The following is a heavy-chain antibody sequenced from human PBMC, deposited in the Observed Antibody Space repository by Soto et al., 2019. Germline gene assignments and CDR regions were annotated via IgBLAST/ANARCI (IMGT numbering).Heavy chain of an antibody. V-gene: IGHV3-30*04. D-gene: IGHD6-13*01. CDR3: ARHPERIAQIGWFDP. Sequence: GGSLRLSCAASGFTFNSYAMHWVRQAPGKGLEWVAVISYDGSNKYYADSVKGRFTISRDNSKNTLYLQMNSLRAEDTAVYYCARHPERIAQIGWFDPWGQGTLVTVSS. J-gene: IGHJ5*02. CDR2: ISYDGSNK. CDR1: GFTFNSYA.